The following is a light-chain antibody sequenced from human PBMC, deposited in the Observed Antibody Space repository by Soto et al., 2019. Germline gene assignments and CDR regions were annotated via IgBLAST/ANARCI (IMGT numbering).Light chain of an antibody. J-gene: IGLJ1*01. CDR3: AAWDDSLSGHYV. CDR2: HDY. CDR1: TLESKF. Sequence: SYELTQPPSLSLSPGQTASITCSGDTLESKFVSWFQQKPGQSPVLLVYHDYKRPSGIPERFSGSNSGNTATLTISGTQAMDEADYYCAAWDDSLSGHYVFGTGTKLTVL. V-gene: IGLV3-1*01.